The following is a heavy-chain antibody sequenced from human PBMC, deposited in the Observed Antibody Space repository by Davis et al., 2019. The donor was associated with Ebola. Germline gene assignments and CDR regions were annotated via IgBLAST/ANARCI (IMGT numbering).Heavy chain of an antibody. J-gene: IGHJ5*02. D-gene: IGHD4-17*01. CDR3: ARHLPTHYGDYELWNWFDP. CDR1: GGSISSSSYY. CDR2: IYYSGST. V-gene: IGHV4-39*01. Sequence: SETLSLTCTVSGGSISSSSYYWGWIRQPPGKGLEWIGSIYYSGSTYYNPSLKSRVTISVDTSKNQFSLKLSSVTAADTAVYYCARHLPTHYGDYELWNWFDPWGQGTLVTVSS.